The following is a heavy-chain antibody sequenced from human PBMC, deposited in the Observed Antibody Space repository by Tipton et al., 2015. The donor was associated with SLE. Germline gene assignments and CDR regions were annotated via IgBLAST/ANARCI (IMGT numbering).Heavy chain of an antibody. J-gene: IGHJ3*01. D-gene: IGHD1-14*01. V-gene: IGHV3-48*03. Sequence: GSLRLSCVASGFTFKNFEMNWVRQAPGKGPEWVSSITYGIYGDPIMTYAESVRGRFTTSRDNSKNSVYLQLNSLRVDDTAVYYCARDGPLLTGSFDFWGQGTMVTVSS. CDR3: ARDGPLLTGSFDF. CDR1: GFTFKNFE. CDR2: ITYGIYGDP.